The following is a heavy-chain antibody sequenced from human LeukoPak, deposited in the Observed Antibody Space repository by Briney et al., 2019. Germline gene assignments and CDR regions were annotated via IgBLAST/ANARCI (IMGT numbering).Heavy chain of an antibody. CDR2: IYHSGST. Sequence: SETLSLTCAVYGGSFSGYYWGWIRQPPGKGLEWTGSIYHSGSTYYNPSLKSRVTISVDTSKNQFSLKLSSVTAADTAVYYCARVSLGNSSGWYGDYYYYYMDVWGKGTTVTISS. CDR1: GGSFSGYY. CDR3: ARVSLGNSSGWYGDYYYYYMDV. V-gene: IGHV4-38-2*01. D-gene: IGHD6-19*01. J-gene: IGHJ6*03.